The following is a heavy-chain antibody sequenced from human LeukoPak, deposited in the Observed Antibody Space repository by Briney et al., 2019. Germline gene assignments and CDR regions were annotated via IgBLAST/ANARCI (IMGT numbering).Heavy chain of an antibody. V-gene: IGHV3-30-3*01. J-gene: IGHJ4*02. CDR2: ISYDGSNK. CDR3: ARGPDYVSGGY. Sequence: GGSLRLSCAASGFTFSSYAMHWVRQAPGKGLEWVAVISYDGSNKYYADSVKGRFTISRDNSKNTLYLQMNSPRAEDTAVYYCARGPDYVSGGYWGQGTLVTVSS. D-gene: IGHD4-17*01. CDR1: GFTFSSYA.